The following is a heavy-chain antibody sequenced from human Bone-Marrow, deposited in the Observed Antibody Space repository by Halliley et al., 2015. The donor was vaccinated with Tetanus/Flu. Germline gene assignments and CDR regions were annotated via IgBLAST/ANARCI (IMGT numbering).Heavy chain of an antibody. V-gene: IGHV3-15*07. Sequence: WVSRIRSKADGGTMDSAAPVKGRFTISRDDSTHTLFLQMNSLKVEDTAVYYCTTPFQNDINHWGRGTLVTVSP. J-gene: IGHJ5*02. CDR3: TTPFQNDINH. CDR2: IRSKADGGTM.